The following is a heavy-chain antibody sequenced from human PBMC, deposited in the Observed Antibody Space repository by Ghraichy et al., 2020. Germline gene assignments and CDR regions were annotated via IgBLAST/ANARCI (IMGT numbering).Heavy chain of an antibody. CDR3: ARVGSSSYYNAFDY. CDR1: GFSVTTNQ. J-gene: IGHJ4*02. Sequence: GGSLRLSCAASGFSVTTNQVAWVRQAPGKGLEWVAVIYSGDATYYAAPVTGRFTISRHESKNTVSLQLSSLRPDDTAVYYCARVGSSSYYNAFDYWGPGTQFSVSS. V-gene: IGHV3-53*04. CDR2: IYSGDAT. D-gene: IGHD4-11*01.